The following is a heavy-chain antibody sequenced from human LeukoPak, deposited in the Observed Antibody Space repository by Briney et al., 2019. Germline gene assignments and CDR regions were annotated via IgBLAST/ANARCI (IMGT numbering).Heavy chain of an antibody. CDR2: IYASGST. Sequence: SQTLSLTCTVSGGSISSGSYYWSWIRHPAGKGLEWIGRIYASGSTNYDPSLKSRVTISVDTSKNQFSLKLSSVTAADTAVYYCARDLSQQLVVDYWGQGTLVTVSS. J-gene: IGHJ4*02. CDR1: GGSISSGSYY. D-gene: IGHD6-6*01. CDR3: ARDLSQQLVVDY. V-gene: IGHV4-61*02.